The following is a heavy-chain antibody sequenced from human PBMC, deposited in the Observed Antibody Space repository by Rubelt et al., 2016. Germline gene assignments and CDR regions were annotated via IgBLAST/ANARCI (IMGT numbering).Heavy chain of an antibody. V-gene: IGHV4-38-2*02. J-gene: IGHJ4*02. Sequence: QVQLQESGPGLVKSSETLSLTCTVSGYSISSGHYWGWIRQPPGKGLEWIGIIYHSGSTYYNPSLKRRITIIVDTSKNQFSLKLSSGTAADTAVYYCARVHRTAAGRPFDNWGQGILVAVSS. CDR1: GYSISSGHY. D-gene: IGHD6-13*01. CDR2: IYHSGST. CDR3: ARVHRTAAGRPFDN.